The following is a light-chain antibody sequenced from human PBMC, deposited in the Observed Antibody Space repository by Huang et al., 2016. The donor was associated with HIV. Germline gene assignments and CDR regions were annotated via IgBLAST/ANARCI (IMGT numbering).Light chain of an antibody. Sequence: EIVMTQSPATLSVSPGEGATLSCRASQSVSNNLAWYQQKPGQAPRLRIYGASIRATGVPARFSGGGSGTEFSLTISSLQSEDFAIYYCHQYNNWPRTFGQGTKLDFK. CDR2: GAS. CDR3: HQYNNWPRT. J-gene: IGKJ2*01. CDR1: QSVSNN. V-gene: IGKV3-15*01.